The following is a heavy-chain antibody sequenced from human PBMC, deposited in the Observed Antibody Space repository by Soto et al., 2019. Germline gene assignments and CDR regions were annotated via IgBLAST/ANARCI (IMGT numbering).Heavy chain of an antibody. D-gene: IGHD6-19*01. CDR3: ARDTEYSSGWMDY. V-gene: IGHV1-69*08. CDR2: IIPILGIA. Sequence: QVQLVQSGAEVKKPGSSVKVSCKASGGTFSSYTISWVRQAPGQGLEWMGRIIPILGIANYAQKFQGRVTITADKSMSTAYMELSSLRSEDTAVYYCARDTEYSSGWMDYWGQGTLVTVTS. CDR1: GGTFSSYT. J-gene: IGHJ4*02.